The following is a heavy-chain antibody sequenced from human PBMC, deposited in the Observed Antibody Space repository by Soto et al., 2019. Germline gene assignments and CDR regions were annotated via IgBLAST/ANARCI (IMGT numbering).Heavy chain of an antibody. CDR1: GGSINSGDYY. CDR2: IYHSGST. D-gene: IGHD2-2*01. Sequence: PSETLSLTCTVSGGSINSGDYYWTWVRQPPGKGLEWIGYIYHSGSTHSNPSLKIRVTISVDTSKNQFSLNLNSVTATDTAVYYCARGVGGYCSGSSCYDYYYYAMAVWGQGTTVTVSS. J-gene: IGHJ6*02. CDR3: ARGVGGYCSGSSCYDYYYYAMAV. V-gene: IGHV4-30-4*01.